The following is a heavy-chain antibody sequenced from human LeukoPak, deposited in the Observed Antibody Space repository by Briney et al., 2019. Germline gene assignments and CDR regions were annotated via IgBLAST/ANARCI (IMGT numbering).Heavy chain of an antibody. CDR2: ISAYNGYT. CDR1: GYTFTNYA. J-gene: IGHJ4*02. Sequence: ASVKVSCKASGYTFTNYAIGWVRQAPGQGLEWMGWISAYNGYTNYPQSLQGRATMTTDTSTSTAYMELRRLTSDDTAMYYCARLGGNDEGLIDYWGQGTLVTVSS. D-gene: IGHD1-1*01. CDR3: ARLGGNDEGLIDY. V-gene: IGHV1-18*01.